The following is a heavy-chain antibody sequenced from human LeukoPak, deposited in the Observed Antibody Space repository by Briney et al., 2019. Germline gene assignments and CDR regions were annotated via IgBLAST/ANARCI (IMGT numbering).Heavy chain of an antibody. V-gene: IGHV4-39*07. CDR1: GGSLTRTTYH. D-gene: IGHD1-26*01. Sequence: SETLSLTCTVSGGSLTRTTYHWGWVRQPPGKGLEWIGSMHYTGSGNYDPFLKSRVTISLDMSKRQFSLKLRSVTAADTAVYYCARGFRGASFDYWGQGTLVTVSS. CDR2: MHYTGSG. J-gene: IGHJ4*02. CDR3: ARGFRGASFDY.